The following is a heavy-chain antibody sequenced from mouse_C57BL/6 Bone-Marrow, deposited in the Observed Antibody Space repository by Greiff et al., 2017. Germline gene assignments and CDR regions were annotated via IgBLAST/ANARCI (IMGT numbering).Heavy chain of an antibody. J-gene: IGHJ2*01. V-gene: IGHV3-6*01. CDR3: ASGVFDY. CDR2: ISYDGSN. Sequence: EVQVVESGPGLVKPSQSLSLTCSVTGYSITSGYYWNWIRQFPGNKLEWMGYISYDGSNNYNPSLKNRISITRDTSKNQFFLKLNSVTTEDTATYYCASGVFDYWGQGTTLTVSS. CDR1: GYSITSGYY.